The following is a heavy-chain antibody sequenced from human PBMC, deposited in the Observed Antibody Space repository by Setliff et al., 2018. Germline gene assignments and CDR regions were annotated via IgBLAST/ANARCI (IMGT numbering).Heavy chain of an antibody. CDR3: AKESGFWSGLSLDN. CDR1: GFTFSSYA. Sequence: GGSLSLSCAASGFTFSSYAMSWVRQAPGKGLDWVSALSGTGGSTYYADSVKGRFTISRDDSKNTLYLQINSLRVEDTALYYCAKESGFWSGLSLDNWGQGTLVTVSS. D-gene: IGHD3-3*01. V-gene: IGHV3-23*01. J-gene: IGHJ4*02. CDR2: LSGTGGST.